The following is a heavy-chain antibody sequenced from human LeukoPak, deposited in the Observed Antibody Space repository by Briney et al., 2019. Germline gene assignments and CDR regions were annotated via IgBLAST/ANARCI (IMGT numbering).Heavy chain of an antibody. CDR2: FDPEDGET. CDR1: GYTLTELS. CDR3: ATGGYYDSKCFDY. V-gene: IGHV1-24*01. J-gene: IGHJ4*02. Sequence: GASVKVSCKVSGYTLTELSMHWVRQVPGKGLEWMGGFDPEDGETIYAQKFQGRVTMTEDTSTDTAYMELSSLRSEDTAVYYCATGGYYDSKCFDYWGQGTLVTVSS. D-gene: IGHD3-22*01.